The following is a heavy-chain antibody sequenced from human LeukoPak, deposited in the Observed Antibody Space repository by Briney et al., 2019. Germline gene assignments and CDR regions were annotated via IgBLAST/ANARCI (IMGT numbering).Heavy chain of an antibody. J-gene: IGHJ6*04. CDR1: DFSFITYA. D-gene: IGHD3-10*02. CDR2: ISGDGDAT. V-gene: IGHV3-23*01. Sequence: GGSLRLSCAASDFSFITYAMSWVRQAPGKGLEWVSTISGDGDATYYADSVKGRFTISRDNAKNSLYLQMNSLRAEDTAVYYCAELGITMIGGVWGKGTTVTISP. CDR3: AELGITMIGGV.